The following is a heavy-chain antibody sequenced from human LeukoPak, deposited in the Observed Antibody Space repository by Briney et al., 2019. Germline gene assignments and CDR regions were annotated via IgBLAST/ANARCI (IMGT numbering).Heavy chain of an antibody. J-gene: IGHJ4*02. CDR3: ARLSGYSYGASYFDY. D-gene: IGHD5-18*01. CDR1: GYTFTSYA. Sequence: ASVKVSCKASGYTFTSYAMHWVRQAPGQRLEWRGWINAGNGNTKYSQKFQGRVTITRDTSASTAYMELSSLRSEDTAVYYCARLSGYSYGASYFDYWGQGTLVTVSS. CDR2: INAGNGNT. V-gene: IGHV1-3*01.